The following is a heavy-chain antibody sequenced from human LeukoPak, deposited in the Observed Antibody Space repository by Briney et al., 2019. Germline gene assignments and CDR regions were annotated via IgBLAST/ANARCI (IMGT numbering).Heavy chain of an antibody. CDR1: GGTFSSYA. Sequence: SVKVSCKASGGTFSSYAISWVRQAPGQGLEWVGGIIPIFGTANYAQKFQGRVTITADESTSTAYMELSSLRSEDTAVYYCARAYSGSYTAPSFFDYWGQGTLVTVSS. CDR3: ARAYSGSYTAPSFFDY. J-gene: IGHJ4*02. D-gene: IGHD1-26*01. V-gene: IGHV1-69*01. CDR2: IIPIFGTA.